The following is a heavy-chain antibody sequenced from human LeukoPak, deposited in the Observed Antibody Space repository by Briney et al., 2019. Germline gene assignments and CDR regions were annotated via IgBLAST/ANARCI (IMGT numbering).Heavy chain of an antibody. CDR1: GGSISSYY. D-gene: IGHD6-13*01. J-gene: IGHJ6*03. CDR3: ARGTYSSSWSPDYYYYMDV. V-gene: IGHV4-59*01. CDR2: IYYSGST. Sequence: SETLSLTCTVSGGSISSYYWSWIRQPPGKGLEWIGYIYYSGSTNYNPSLKSRVTISVDTSKNQFSLKLSSVTAADTAAYYCARGTYSSSWSPDYYYYMDVWGKGTTVTISS.